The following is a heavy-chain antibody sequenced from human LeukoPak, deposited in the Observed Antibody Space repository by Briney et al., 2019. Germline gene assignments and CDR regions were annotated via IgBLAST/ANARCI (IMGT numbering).Heavy chain of an antibody. J-gene: IGHJ4*02. Sequence: SSETLSLTCTVSGGSISSYYWSWFRQPPGKGLEWIGYIYYSGSTNYNPSLKSRVTISVDTSKNQFSLKLSSVTAADTAVYICAGGSRYYESTAYYRFCYWGQRTLVTASS. CDR1: GGSISSYY. V-gene: IGHV4-59*01. CDR3: AGGSRYYESTAYYRFCY. D-gene: IGHD3-22*01. CDR2: IYYSGST.